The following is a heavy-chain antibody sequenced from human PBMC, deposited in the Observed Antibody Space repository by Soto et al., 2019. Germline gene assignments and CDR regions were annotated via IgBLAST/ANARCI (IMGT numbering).Heavy chain of an antibody. J-gene: IGHJ3*02. CDR1: GYSFTSYW. CDR2: IYPGDSDT. D-gene: IGHD3-22*01. CDR3: ASHAHYYDSSGYPTDDSFDI. Sequence: GESLKISCKGSGYSFTSYWIGWVRQMPGKGLEWMGIIYPGDSDTRYSPSFQGQVTISADKSISTAYLQWSSLKASDTAMYYCASHAHYYDSSGYPTDDSFDIWGQGTMVTVSS. V-gene: IGHV5-51*01.